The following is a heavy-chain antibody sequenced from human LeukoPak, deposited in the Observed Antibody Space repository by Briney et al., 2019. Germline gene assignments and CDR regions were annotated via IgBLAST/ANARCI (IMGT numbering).Heavy chain of an antibody. CDR1: GGSISSYY. CDR2: ICYSGST. Sequence: SETLSLTCTVSGGSISSYYWSWIRQPPGKGLEWIGYICYSGSTNYNPSLKSRVTISVGTSKNQFSLKLSSVTAADTAVYYCAGHRGYGSGSYYNEFDYWGQGTLVTVSS. V-gene: IGHV4-59*08. CDR3: AGHRGYGSGSYYNEFDY. J-gene: IGHJ4*02. D-gene: IGHD3-10*01.